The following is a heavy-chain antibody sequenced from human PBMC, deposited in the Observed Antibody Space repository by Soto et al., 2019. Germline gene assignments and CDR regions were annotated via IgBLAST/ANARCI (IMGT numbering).Heavy chain of an antibody. V-gene: IGHV1-69*12. CDR3: ARDVGYSSGWDCFGY. J-gene: IGHJ4*02. CDR2: IIPIFGTA. Sequence: QVQLVQSGAEVKKPGSSVKVSCKASGGTFSSYAISWVRQAPGQGLEWMGGIIPIFGTANYAQKFQGRVMLTADESTSTAYMELSSLRSEDTAVYYCARDVGYSSGWDCFGYWGQGTLVTVSS. D-gene: IGHD6-19*01. CDR1: GGTFSSYA.